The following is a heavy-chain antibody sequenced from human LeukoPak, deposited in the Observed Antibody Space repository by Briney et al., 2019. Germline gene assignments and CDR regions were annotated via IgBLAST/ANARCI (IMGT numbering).Heavy chain of an antibody. CDR3: ARGSFGYYYDSSGDFDAFDI. Sequence: GGSLRLSCAASGFTFDDYGMSWVRQAPGKGREGVSGINWNGGSTVYADSVKGRFTISRDNAKNSLYLQMNSLRAEDTALYYCARGSFGYYYDSSGDFDAFDIWGQGTMVTVSS. D-gene: IGHD3-22*01. CDR2: INWNGGST. J-gene: IGHJ3*02. V-gene: IGHV3-20*04. CDR1: GFTFDDYG.